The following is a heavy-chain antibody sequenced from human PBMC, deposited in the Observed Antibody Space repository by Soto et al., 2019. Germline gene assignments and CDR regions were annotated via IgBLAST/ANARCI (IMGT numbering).Heavy chain of an antibody. CDR2: INHSGST. D-gene: IGHD4-17*01. V-gene: IGHV4-34*01. CDR3: EGGQGVTVTLFDY. CDR1: GGSFSGYY. J-gene: IGHJ4*02. Sequence: QVQLQQWGAGLLKPSETLSLTCAVYGGSFSGYYWSWIRQPPGKGLEWIGEINHSGSTNYNPSLKSRVTIAVDTSKNQFSLKLSSVTAADTAVYYCEGGQGVTVTLFDYWGQGTLVTVSS.